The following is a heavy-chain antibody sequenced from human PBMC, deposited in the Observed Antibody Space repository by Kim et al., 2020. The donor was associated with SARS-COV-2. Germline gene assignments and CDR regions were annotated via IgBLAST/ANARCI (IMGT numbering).Heavy chain of an antibody. CDR2: IIPIFGTA. V-gene: IGHV1-69*13. D-gene: IGHD3-16*02. Sequence: SVKVSCKASGGTFSSYAISWVRQAPGQGLEWMGGIIPIFGTANYAQKFQGRVTITADESTSTAYMELSNLRSEDTAVYYCARDFLVQGTFGGVIVTGWFDPWGQGTLVTVSS. CDR1: GGTFSSYA. J-gene: IGHJ5*02. CDR3: ARDFLVQGTFGGVIVTGWFDP.